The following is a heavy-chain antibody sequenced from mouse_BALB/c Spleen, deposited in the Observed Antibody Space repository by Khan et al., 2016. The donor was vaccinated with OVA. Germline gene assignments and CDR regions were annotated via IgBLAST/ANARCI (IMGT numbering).Heavy chain of an antibody. J-gene: IGHJ3*01. Sequence: QVQLQQSGAELARPGASVKLSCKASGYTFTDYYINWVKQRTGQGLEWIGEISPGSGDTYYNERFKGKATLTAAKSSSKAYMQLSSLTSAASAVYCCARRNYFGYTFAYWGQGTLVTVSA. D-gene: IGHD1-2*01. CDR3: ARRNYFGYTFAY. V-gene: IGHV1-77*01. CDR1: GYTFTDYY. CDR2: ISPGSGDT.